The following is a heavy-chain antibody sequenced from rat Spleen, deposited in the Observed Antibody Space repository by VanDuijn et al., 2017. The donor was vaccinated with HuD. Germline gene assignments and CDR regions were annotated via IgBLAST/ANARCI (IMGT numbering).Heavy chain of an antibody. CDR3: ARSALMYTTDPSDY. CDR2: IDFSGTT. CDR1: GYSITSNY. J-gene: IGHJ3*01. V-gene: IGHV3-1*01. D-gene: IGHD1-6*01. Sequence: EVQLQESGPGLVKPSQSLSLTCSVTGYSITSNYWGWIRKFPGNKMEWVGYIDFSGTTGYNPSLKARISITRDTSKNQFFLQLNSVTTEDTATYYCARSALMYTTDPSDYWGQGTLVTVSS.